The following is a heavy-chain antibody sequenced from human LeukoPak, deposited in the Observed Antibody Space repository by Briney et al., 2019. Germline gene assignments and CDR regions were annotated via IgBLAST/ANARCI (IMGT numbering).Heavy chain of an antibody. CDR2: IYYSGST. Sequence: SETLSLTCTVSGGSISSYYWSWIRQPPGKGLEWIGYIYYSGSTNYSPSLKSRLTISVDTSKNHFSLKLSSVPAADTAVYYCARTYGSSGLGYFDLWGRGTLVTVSS. J-gene: IGHJ2*01. CDR1: GGSISSYY. V-gene: IGHV4-59*01. CDR3: ARTYGSSGLGYFDL. D-gene: IGHD6-13*01.